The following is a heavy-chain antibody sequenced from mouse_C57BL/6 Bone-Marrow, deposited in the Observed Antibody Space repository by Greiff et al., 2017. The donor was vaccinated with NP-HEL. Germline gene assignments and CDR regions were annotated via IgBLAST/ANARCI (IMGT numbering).Heavy chain of an antibody. Sequence: QVHVKQSGPGLVQPSQSLSITCTVSGFSLTSYGVPWVRQSPGKGLEWLGVIWSGGSTDYNAAFISRLSISKDNSKGQVFFKMNSLQADDTAIYYCARNDYDEGYYFDDWGQGTTLTVSS. CDR3: ARNDYDEGYYFDD. V-gene: IGHV2-2*01. J-gene: IGHJ2*01. CDR2: IWSGGST. CDR1: GFSLTSYG. D-gene: IGHD2-4*01.